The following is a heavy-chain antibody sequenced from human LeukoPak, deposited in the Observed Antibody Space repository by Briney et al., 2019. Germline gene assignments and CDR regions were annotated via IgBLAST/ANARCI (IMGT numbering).Heavy chain of an antibody. Sequence: GGSLRLSCEASGFTFSGHWMCWVRQAPGKGLVWVSRINSDGGGASYTESVKGRFTISRDNAKSTLYMEMSSLRAEDTAVYYCSRARWYSSDYWGQGTLVTVSS. J-gene: IGHJ4*02. V-gene: IGHV3-74*01. CDR3: SRARWYSSDY. D-gene: IGHD5-24*01. CDR1: GFTFSGHW. CDR2: INSDGGGA.